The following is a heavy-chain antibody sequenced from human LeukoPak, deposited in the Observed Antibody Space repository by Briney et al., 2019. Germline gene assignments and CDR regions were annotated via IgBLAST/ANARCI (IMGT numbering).Heavy chain of an antibody. CDR2: IYPGDSDT. V-gene: IGHV5-51*01. J-gene: IGHJ4*02. D-gene: IGHD6-13*01. Sequence: GESLKISCKGSGYSFTSYWIGWVRQMPGKGLEWMGIIYPGDSDTRYSPSFQGQVTISADKSISTAYLQRSSLKASDTAMYYCARRGIAAAGIGLNYFDYWGQGTLVTVSS. CDR1: GYSFTSYW. CDR3: ARRGIAAAGIGLNYFDY.